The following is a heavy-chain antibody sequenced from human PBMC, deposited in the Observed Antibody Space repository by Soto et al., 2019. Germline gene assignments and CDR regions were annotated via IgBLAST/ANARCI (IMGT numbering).Heavy chain of an antibody. CDR3: ARDADYGGSRGGMDV. CDR1: GGSLNNADYF. Sequence: QVHLEESGPGLVKPSETLSLICTVSGGSLNNADYFWSWIRHHPENGLEWIGYIYYSGSTRYNPSFKTRATLSIDTSKNQFSLRLKSVTVADTAVHFCARDADYGGSRGGMDVWGRGTTVTVSS. D-gene: IGHD4-17*01. CDR2: IYYSGST. V-gene: IGHV4-31*03. J-gene: IGHJ6*02.